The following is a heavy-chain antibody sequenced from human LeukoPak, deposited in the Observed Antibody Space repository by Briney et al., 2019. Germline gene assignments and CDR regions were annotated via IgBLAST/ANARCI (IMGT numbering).Heavy chain of an antibody. J-gene: IGHJ4*02. CDR3: ARSGDRPFDY. CDR1: GDSVSSNNGA. V-gene: IGHV6-1*01. CDR2: TYYRSKWYS. D-gene: IGHD3-10*01. Sequence: SQTLSLTCAISGDSVSSNNGAWNWIRQSPSRGLEWLGRTYYRSKWYSDYAGSVQGRITISPDTSKNQFSLKLRSVTAADTAVYYCARSGDRPFDYWGQGTLVTVSS.